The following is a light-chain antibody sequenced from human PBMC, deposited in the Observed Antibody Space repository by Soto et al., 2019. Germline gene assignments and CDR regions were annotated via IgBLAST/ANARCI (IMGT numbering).Light chain of an antibody. CDR1: QSISSY. CDR2: DAS. J-gene: IGKJ3*01. V-gene: IGKV3-11*01. Sequence: EIVLTQSPATLSLSPGERATLSCRASQSISSYLAWYQQKPGQAPRLLIYDASNRATGIPARFSGSASGTDFTLTISSLEPEDFAVYYCQQRTNWPRVFTFGPGTKVDIK. CDR3: QQRTNWPRVFT.